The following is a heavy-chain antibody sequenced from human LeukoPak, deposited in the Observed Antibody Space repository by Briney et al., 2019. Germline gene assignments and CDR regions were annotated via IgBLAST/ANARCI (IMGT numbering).Heavy chain of an antibody. J-gene: IGHJ4*02. CDR2: IYYSGST. V-gene: IGHV4-39*07. CDR1: GGSISSSSYY. Sequence: PSETLSLTCTVSGGSISSSSYYWGWIRQPPGKGLEWIGSIYYSGSTYYNPSLKSRVTISVDTSKNQFSLKLSSVTAADTAVYYCARTRQWLDFDYWGQGTLVTVSS. D-gene: IGHD6-19*01. CDR3: ARTRQWLDFDY.